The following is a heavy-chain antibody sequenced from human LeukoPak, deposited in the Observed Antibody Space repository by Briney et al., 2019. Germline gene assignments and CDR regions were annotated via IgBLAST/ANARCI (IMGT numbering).Heavy chain of an antibody. V-gene: IGHV3-23*01. Sequence: GGSLRLSCAASGFTFSSYAMSWVRQAPGKGLEWVSAISGSGGSTYYADSVKGRFTISRDNSKNTLYLQMNSLRAEDTAVYYCAKTLGYCSSTSCYRSGDYWGQGTLVGVSS. D-gene: IGHD2-2*02. CDR3: AKTLGYCSSTSCYRSGDY. CDR2: ISGSGGST. J-gene: IGHJ4*02. CDR1: GFTFSSYA.